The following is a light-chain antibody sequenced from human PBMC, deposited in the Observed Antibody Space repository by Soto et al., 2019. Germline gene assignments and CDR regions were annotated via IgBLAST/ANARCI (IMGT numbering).Light chain of an antibody. CDR1: QSVSSY. CDR2: DAS. CDR3: QQYGNSPPLT. V-gene: IGKV3-11*01. J-gene: IGKJ4*01. Sequence: EIVLTQSPATLSLSPGERATLSCRASQSVSSYLAWYQQKPGQAPRFLIYDASNRATGIPARFSGSGSGTDFTLTISSLQSEDFALYYCQQYGNSPPLTFGGGTKVDIK.